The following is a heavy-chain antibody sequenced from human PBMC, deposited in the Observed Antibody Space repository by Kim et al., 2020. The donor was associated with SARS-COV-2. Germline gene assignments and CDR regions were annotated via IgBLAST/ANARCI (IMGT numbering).Heavy chain of an antibody. CDR2: IKHDRSGK. D-gene: IGHD4-17*01. CDR1: GFTFSSYW. Sequence: GGSLRLSCAASGFTFSSYWMSWVRQAPGKGLEWVANIKHDRSGKYYVGSVKGRFTISRDNAKNALYLQMNSLRAEDTAVYYCARDRNNDRYGDLYFDYGSRGQGTVVTVSS. V-gene: IGHV3-7*01. J-gene: IGHJ4*02. CDR3: ARDRNNDRYGDLYFDYGS.